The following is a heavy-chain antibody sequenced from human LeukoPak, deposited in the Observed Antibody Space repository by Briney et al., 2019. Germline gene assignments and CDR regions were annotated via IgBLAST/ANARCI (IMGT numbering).Heavy chain of an antibody. CDR3: AKEIFGVVIIGYFDY. Sequence: PGGSLRLSCAASGFTFSSYAMGWVRQAPGKGLEWVSSISGSGGSTYYADSVKGRFTISRDNSKNTLYLQMNSLRAEDTAVYYCAKEIFGVVIIGYFDYWGQGTLVTVSS. CDR1: GFTFSSYA. CDR2: ISGSGGST. D-gene: IGHD3-3*01. J-gene: IGHJ4*02. V-gene: IGHV3-23*01.